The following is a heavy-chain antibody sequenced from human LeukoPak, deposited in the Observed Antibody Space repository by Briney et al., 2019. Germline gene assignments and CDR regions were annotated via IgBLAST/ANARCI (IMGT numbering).Heavy chain of an antibody. J-gene: IGHJ4*02. CDR3: AKDQTASDIVATIDY. CDR1: AFTFSSYA. Sequence: SAGSLRLSCSASAFTFSSYAMSWVRQAPGKGLEWVSAISGSGGSTYYADSVKGPLTISRDNSKNTLYLQMNRLRAEDTAVYYCAKDQTASDIVATIDYWGQGTLVTVSS. CDR2: ISGSGGST. V-gene: IGHV3-23*01. D-gene: IGHD5-12*01.